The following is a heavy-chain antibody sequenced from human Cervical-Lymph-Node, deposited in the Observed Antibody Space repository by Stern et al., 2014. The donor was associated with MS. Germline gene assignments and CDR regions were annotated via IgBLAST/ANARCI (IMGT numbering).Heavy chain of an antibody. CDR1: GG. CDR3: ARGAGDNWFDP. J-gene: IGHJ5*02. CDR2: IIPFVGTGTV. V-gene: IGHV1-69*06. D-gene: IGHD3-10*01. Sequence: QVQLGQSGADVKKPGSSVRVSCKASGGISWLRQAPGQGLEWMGGIIPFVGTGTVNYAQNFQGRLTIIAETSTNTTYLELSSLRFDDTAVYYCARGAGDNWFDPWGQGTLVSVSS.